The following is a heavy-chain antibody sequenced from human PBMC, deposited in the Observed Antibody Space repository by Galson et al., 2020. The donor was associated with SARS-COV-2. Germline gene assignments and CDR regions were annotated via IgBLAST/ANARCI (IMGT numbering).Heavy chain of an antibody. CDR2: IRSKVYGGTT. Sequence: GGSLRLSCTASGFTFGDYPMSWFRQAPGKGLEWVSFIRSKVYGGTTSYAASVQGRFTISRDDSKSIAYLQMNSLKTEDTAVYYCSKHRSIVGSLGAFDIWGQGTMVTVSS. J-gene: IGHJ3*02. D-gene: IGHD1-26*01. V-gene: IGHV3-49*03. CDR3: SKHRSIVGSLGAFDI. CDR1: GFTFGDYP.